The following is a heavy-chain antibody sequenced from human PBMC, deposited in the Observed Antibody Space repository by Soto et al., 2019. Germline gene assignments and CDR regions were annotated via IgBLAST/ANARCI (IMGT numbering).Heavy chain of an antibody. V-gene: IGHV4-59*01. CDR2: IYYSGST. Sequence: SETLSLTCTVSGGSISSYYWSWIRQPPGKGLEWIGYIYYSGSTNYNPSLKSRVTISVDTSKNQFSLKLSSVTAADTAVYYCARVDTAAITFDYWGQGTLVTVSS. J-gene: IGHJ4*02. D-gene: IGHD6-13*01. CDR1: GGSISSYY. CDR3: ARVDTAAITFDY.